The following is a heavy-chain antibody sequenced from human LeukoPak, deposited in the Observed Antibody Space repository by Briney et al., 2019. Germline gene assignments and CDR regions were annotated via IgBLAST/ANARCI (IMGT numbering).Heavy chain of an antibody. J-gene: IGHJ1*01. D-gene: IGHD3-22*01. CDR1: GGSIRNDNYY. CDR3: ATHYYNSRGYLEYFRH. CDR2: IYYSGST. V-gene: IGHV4-39*07. Sequence: PSETLSLTCTVSGGSIRNDNYYWAWIRQPPGKGLEWIGSIYYSGSTYYNPSLKSRVTISVDMSKSQFSLKLSSVTAADTAMYYCATHYYNSRGYLEYFRHWGQGTLVTVSS.